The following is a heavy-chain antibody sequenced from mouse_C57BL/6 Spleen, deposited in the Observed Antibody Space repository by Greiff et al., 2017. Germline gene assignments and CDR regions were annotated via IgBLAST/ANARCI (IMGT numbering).Heavy chain of an antibody. V-gene: IGHV1-64*01. CDR2: IHPNSGST. Sequence: QVQLQQPGAELVKPGASVTLSCKASGYTFTSYWMHWVKQRPGQGLEWIGMIHPNSGSTNYNEKFKSKATLTVDKSSSTAYMQLSSLTSEDSAVYYCAREGGIGDGYPYAMDYGGQGTSVTVSS. D-gene: IGHD2-3*01. CDR1: GYTFTSYW. J-gene: IGHJ4*01. CDR3: AREGGIGDGYPYAMDY.